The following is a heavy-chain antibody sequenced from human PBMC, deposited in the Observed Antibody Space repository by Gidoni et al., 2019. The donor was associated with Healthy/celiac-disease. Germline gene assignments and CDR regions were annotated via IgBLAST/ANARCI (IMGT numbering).Heavy chain of an antibody. J-gene: IGHJ4*02. V-gene: IGHV1-24*01. CDR3: ATADRFIAAAGTSETFGY. D-gene: IGHD6-13*01. Sequence: QVQLVQSGAEVKKPGASVKVSCKVSGYTLTELSMPWVRQAPGTGLGWMGGFDPEDGETIYAQKFQGRVTMTEDTSTDTAYMELSSLRSEDTAVYYCATADRFIAAAGTSETFGYWGQGTLVTVSS. CDR2: FDPEDGET. CDR1: GYTLTELS.